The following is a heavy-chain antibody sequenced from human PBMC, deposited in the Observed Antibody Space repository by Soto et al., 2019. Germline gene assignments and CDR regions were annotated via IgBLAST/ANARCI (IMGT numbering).Heavy chain of an antibody. CDR1: GYTFTHYD. D-gene: IGHD5-12*01. J-gene: IGHJ5*02. CDR2: MNPNSGET. Sequence: QEQLVQSGAEVKKPGASVKVSCKTSGYTFTHYDINWVRQATGQGLEWIGWMNPNSGETGYAQKFQGRVTMTRSASLSTAYLALSSLTSEDTAVYYCARGAVDARPRWYNWFDPWGQGTLVTVSS. CDR3: ARGAVDARPRWYNWFDP. V-gene: IGHV1-8*01.